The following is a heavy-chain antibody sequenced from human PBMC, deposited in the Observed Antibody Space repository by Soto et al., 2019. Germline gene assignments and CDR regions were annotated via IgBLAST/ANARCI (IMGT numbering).Heavy chain of an antibody. Sequence: ASVKVSCKASGSTFTSYGISWVRQAPGQGLEWMGWISAYNGNTNYAQKLQGRVTMTTDTSTSTAYMELRSLRSDDTAVYYCAREGYCSSTSCYPIDYWGQGTLVTVSS. J-gene: IGHJ4*02. D-gene: IGHD2-2*01. V-gene: IGHV1-18*01. CDR2: ISAYNGNT. CDR3: AREGYCSSTSCYPIDY. CDR1: GSTFTSYG.